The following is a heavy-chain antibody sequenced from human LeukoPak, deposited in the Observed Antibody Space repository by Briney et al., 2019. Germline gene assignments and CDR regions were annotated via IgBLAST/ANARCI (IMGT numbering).Heavy chain of an antibody. Sequence: GGSLRLSCAASGFTFSSYSMNWVRQAPGKGLEWVAVIWYDGSNKYYADSVKGRFTISRDNSKNTLYLQMNSLRAEDTAVYYCAREGYGDYRYPIWGQGTMVTVSS. CDR1: GFTFSSYS. J-gene: IGHJ3*02. CDR3: AREGYGDYRYPI. CDR2: IWYDGSNK. D-gene: IGHD4-17*01. V-gene: IGHV3-33*08.